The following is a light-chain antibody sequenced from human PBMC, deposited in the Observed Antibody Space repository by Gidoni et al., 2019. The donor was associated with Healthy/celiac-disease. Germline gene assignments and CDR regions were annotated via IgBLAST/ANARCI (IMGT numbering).Light chain of an antibody. V-gene: IGKV3-15*01. CDR1: QSGSSN. J-gene: IGKJ4*01. CDR3: QQYNNWPPVT. CDR2: CAA. Sequence: PATLPVAPGERATLACRASQSGSSNLAWYQQKPGQAPRLLIYCAATRATGIPARFSGSGAGTEFTPTISSLQSEDVAVYYCQQYNNWPPVTFGGGTKVEIK.